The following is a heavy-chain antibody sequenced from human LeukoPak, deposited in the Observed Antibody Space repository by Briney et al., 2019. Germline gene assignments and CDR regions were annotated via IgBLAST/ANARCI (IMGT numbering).Heavy chain of an antibody. V-gene: IGHV1-18*01. Sequence: ASVKVSCKASGYTFTSYGISWVRQAPGQGLEWMGWISAYNGNTNYAQKLQGRVTMTTDTSTSTAYMELRSLRSDDTAVYYCARDQGGRLFGVVPRHAFDIRGQGTMVNVSS. CDR2: ISAYNGNT. D-gene: IGHD3-3*01. CDR1: GYTFTSYG. CDR3: ARDQGGRLFGVVPRHAFDI. J-gene: IGHJ3*02.